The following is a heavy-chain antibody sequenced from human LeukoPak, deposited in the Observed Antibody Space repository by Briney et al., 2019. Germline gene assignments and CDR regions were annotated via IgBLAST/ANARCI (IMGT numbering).Heavy chain of an antibody. CDR3: ARFAVLRYFDWLLPTPKDYYGMDV. J-gene: IGHJ6*02. D-gene: IGHD3-9*01. CDR2: ISYDGSNK. CDR1: GFTFSSYA. Sequence: GGSLRLSCAASGFTFSSYAMHWVRQAPGKGLEWVAVISYDGSNKYYADSVKGRFTISRDSSKNTLYLQMNSLRAEDTAVYYCARFAVLRYFDWLLPTPKDYYGMDVWGQGTTVTVSS. V-gene: IGHV3-30*04.